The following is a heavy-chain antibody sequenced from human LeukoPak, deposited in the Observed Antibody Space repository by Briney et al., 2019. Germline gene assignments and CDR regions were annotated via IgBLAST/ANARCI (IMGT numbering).Heavy chain of an antibody. CDR2: INPSGGST. V-gene: IGHV1-46*01. D-gene: IGHD3-3*01. CDR1: GYTFTSYY. Sequence: ASVKVSCKASGYTFTSYYMHWVRQAPGQGLEWMGIINPSGGSTSYAQKFQGRVTITADKSTSTAYMELSSLRSEDTAVYYCARSGATIFGVVTPYYYYGMDVWGQGTTVTVSS. CDR3: ARSGATIFGVVTPYYYYGMDV. J-gene: IGHJ6*02.